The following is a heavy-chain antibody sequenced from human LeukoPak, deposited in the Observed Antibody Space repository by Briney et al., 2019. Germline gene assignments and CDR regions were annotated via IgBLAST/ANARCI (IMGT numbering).Heavy chain of an antibody. J-gene: IGHJ4*02. V-gene: IGHV1-18*04. D-gene: IGHD3-10*01. CDR2: ISAYNGNT. Sequence: ASVKVLCKASGSTFTSYSISWVRQAPGQGLEWMEFISAYNGNTNYAQKLQGRVTMTTDTSTSTAYMELRSLGSDDTAVYYCASSTMVRGVIILEFDYWGQGTLVTVSS. CDR3: ASSTMVRGVIILEFDY. CDR1: GSTFTSYS.